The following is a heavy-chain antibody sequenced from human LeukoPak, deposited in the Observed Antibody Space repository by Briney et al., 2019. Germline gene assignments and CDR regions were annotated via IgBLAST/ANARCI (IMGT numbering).Heavy chain of an antibody. D-gene: IGHD3-10*01. J-gene: IGHJ4*02. Sequence: GRSLRLSCAASGISFSSYAMQWVRQAPGKGPEWVAVISYDGSNKFYADSVKGRFTISRDNAKNTLYLQMDSLRAEDTAVYYCARDYCYGSDYWGQGTLVTVSS. V-gene: IGHV3-30-3*01. CDR1: GISFSSYA. CDR3: ARDYCYGSDY. CDR2: ISYDGSNK.